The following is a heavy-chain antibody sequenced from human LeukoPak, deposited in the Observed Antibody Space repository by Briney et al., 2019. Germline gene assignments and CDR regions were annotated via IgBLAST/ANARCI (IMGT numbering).Heavy chain of an antibody. D-gene: IGHD4-17*01. CDR2: LWSDGIKT. CDR1: GFTFTNYP. CDR3: ARDFAGDRDY. J-gene: IGHJ4*02. Sequence: GGSPRLSCAASGFTFTNYPMHWVRQAPGKGLEWVAVLWSDGIKTDYADSVKGRFTISRDDSKNTLYPQMNSLRAEDTAVYYCARDFAGDRDYWGQGTLVTVSS. V-gene: IGHV3-33*01.